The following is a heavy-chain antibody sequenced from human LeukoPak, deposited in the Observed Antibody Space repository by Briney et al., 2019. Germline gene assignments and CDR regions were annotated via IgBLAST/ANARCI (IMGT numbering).Heavy chain of an antibody. Sequence: GASVKLSCKSSGYTFTDCYMHWVRQAPGQGLEWMGCINPNSGGTNYAQKFQGRVTMTRDTSISTAYMELSSLRSDDTAVYYCSRPTATLALDWFDPWGQGTLVTVSS. CDR3: SRPTATLALDWFDP. CDR2: INPNSGGT. J-gene: IGHJ5*02. D-gene: IGHD1-1*01. V-gene: IGHV1-2*02. CDR1: GYTFTDCY.